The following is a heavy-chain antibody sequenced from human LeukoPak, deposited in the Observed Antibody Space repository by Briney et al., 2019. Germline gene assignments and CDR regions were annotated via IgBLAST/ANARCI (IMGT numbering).Heavy chain of an antibody. Sequence: GASVKVSCKASGYTFTSYAMNWVRQAPGQGLVWMGWINTNTGNPTYAQGFTGRFVFSLDTSVSTAYLQISSLKAEDTAVYYCASPSTGLAVAGDNWFDPWGQGTLVTVSS. CDR2: INTNTGNP. CDR3: ASPSTGLAVAGDNWFDP. J-gene: IGHJ5*02. V-gene: IGHV7-4-1*02. D-gene: IGHD6-19*01. CDR1: GYTFTSYA.